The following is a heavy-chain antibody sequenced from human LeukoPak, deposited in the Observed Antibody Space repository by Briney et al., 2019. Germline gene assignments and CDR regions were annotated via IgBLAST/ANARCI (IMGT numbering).Heavy chain of an antibody. J-gene: IGHJ1*01. D-gene: IGHD2-21*01. CDR3: ARDSSEFRSLIPH. CDR2: IIPIFGTA. CDR1: GGTFSSHA. V-gene: IGHV1-69*01. Sequence: SSVKVSCKASGGTFSSHAISWVRQAPGQGLEWMGGIIPIFGTAKYAQKFQGRVTITADESTSTAYMELSSLRSEDTAVYYCARDSSEFRSLIPHWGQGTLVTVSS.